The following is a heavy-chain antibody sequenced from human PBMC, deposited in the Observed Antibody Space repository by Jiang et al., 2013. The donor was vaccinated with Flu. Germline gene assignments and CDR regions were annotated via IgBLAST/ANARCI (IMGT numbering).Heavy chain of an antibody. V-gene: IGHV3-33*01. D-gene: IGHD6-6*01. CDR3: ARTEEDVGSSSFDY. J-gene: IGHJ4*01. CDR2: IWYDGSNK. Sequence: VQLLESGGGVVQPGRSLRLSCAASGFTFSSYGMHWVRQAPGKGLEWVAVIWYDGSNKYYADSVKGRFTISRDNSKNTLYLQMNSLRAEDTAVYYCARTEEDVGSSSFDYWGQEPWSPSPQ. CDR1: GFTFSSYG.